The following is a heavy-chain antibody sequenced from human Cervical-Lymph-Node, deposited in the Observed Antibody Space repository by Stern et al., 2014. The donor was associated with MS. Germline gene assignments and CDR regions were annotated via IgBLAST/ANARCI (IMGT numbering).Heavy chain of an antibody. CDR1: GGTFSSYV. CDR3: ARGSTVVTDYFDY. CDR2: IIPIFGIG. V-gene: IGHV1-69*01. J-gene: IGHJ4*02. D-gene: IGHD4-23*01. Sequence: QVQLVESGAEVKKPGSSVKVSCKASGGTFSSYVISWVRQAPGQGLEWMGGIIPIFGIGNYAQKYQGRVTITADESTSTAYMELSSLRSEDTAVYYCARGSTVVTDYFDYWGQGTLVTVSS.